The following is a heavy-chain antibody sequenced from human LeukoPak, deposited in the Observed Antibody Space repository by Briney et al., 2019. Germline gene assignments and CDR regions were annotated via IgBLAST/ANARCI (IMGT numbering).Heavy chain of an antibody. D-gene: IGHD2-21*02. J-gene: IGHJ4*02. CDR1: GGSXXXXX. CDR2: IYTSGGT. CDR3: AREAGGDRQLHY. V-gene: IGHV4-4*07. Sequence: SETLSLTCTVSGGSXXXXXXXXXXXXAXXXXXXIGRIYTSGGTNYNPSLKSRVTMSVDTSKNQFSLKLSSVTAADTAVYYCAREAGGDRQLHYWGQGTLVTVSS.